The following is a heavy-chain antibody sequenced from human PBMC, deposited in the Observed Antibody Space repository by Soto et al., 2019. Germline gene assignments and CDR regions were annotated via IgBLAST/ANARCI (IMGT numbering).Heavy chain of an antibody. J-gene: IGHJ4*02. D-gene: IGHD3-22*01. CDR2: ISYDGSDK. V-gene: IGHV3-30*19. CDR1: GFMFTNHG. Sequence: GGSLRLPCAASGFMFTNHGMHWVRQAPGKGLEWVALISYDGSDKDYADSVKGRFTISRDNSRNTLFLQMNSLRAEDTAVYYCARDYYKYYDSSGYYRSPAYWGQGTLVTVSS. CDR3: ARDYYKYYDSSGYYRSPAY.